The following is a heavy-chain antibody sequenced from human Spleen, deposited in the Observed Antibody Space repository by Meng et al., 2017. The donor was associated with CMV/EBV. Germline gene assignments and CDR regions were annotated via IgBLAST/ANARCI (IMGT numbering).Heavy chain of an antibody. CDR2: INPNSGGT. D-gene: IGHD3-22*01. CDR1: RYIFTGYY. CDR3: ARVYYDSSGYYSDHYYGMDV. Sequence: ASVKVSCKASRYIFTGYYMCWVRQAPGQGLEWMGWINPNSGGTEYAQKFRGRVTMTRDTSITTAYMELSRLRSDDTALYYCARVYYDSSGYYSDHYYGMDVWGQGTTVTVSS. J-gene: IGHJ6*02. V-gene: IGHV1-2*02.